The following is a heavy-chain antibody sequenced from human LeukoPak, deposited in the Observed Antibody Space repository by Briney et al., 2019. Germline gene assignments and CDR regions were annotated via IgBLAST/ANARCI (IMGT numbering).Heavy chain of an antibody. Sequence: GGSLRLSCAASGFTFSSYGMHWVRQAPGKGLEWVSSISSSSSYIYYADSVKGRFTISRDNAKNSLYLQMNSLRAEDTAVYYCARGIYCSSTSCYFFDYWGQGTLVTVSS. J-gene: IGHJ4*02. CDR3: ARGIYCSSTSCYFFDY. D-gene: IGHD2-2*01. V-gene: IGHV3-21*01. CDR1: GFTFSSYG. CDR2: ISSSSSYI.